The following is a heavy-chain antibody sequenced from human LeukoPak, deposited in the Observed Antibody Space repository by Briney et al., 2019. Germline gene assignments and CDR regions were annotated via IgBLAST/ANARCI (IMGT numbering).Heavy chain of an antibody. CDR2: INHSGST. CDR3: ARGRGEGRGIAMIRGVRAPSYNWFDP. J-gene: IGHJ5*02. CDR1: GGSFSGYY. V-gene: IGHV4-34*01. D-gene: IGHD3-10*01. Sequence: SETLSLTCAVYGGSFSGYYWSWIRQPPGKGLEWIGEINHSGSTNYNPSLKSRVTISVDTSKNQFSLKLSSVTAADMAVYYCARGRGEGRGIAMIRGVRAPSYNWFDPWGHGTLVTVSS.